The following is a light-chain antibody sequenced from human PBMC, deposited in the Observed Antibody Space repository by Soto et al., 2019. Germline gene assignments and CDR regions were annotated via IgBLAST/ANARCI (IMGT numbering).Light chain of an antibody. CDR2: GAS. CDR1: QSVSSN. V-gene: IGKV3-15*01. Sequence: EIVMTQSPATLSVSPGERATLSCRASQSVSSNLAWYQQKPGQAPRLLIYGASTRATGIPARFSGSGSGTEFSLTISCLQTDDFAVYYCHQYNNWPPMAFGHGNKVEIK. J-gene: IGKJ1*01. CDR3: HQYNNWPPMA.